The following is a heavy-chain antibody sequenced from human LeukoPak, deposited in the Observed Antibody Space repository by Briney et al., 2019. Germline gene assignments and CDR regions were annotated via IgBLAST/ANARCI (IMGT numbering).Heavy chain of an antibody. V-gene: IGHV3-48*04. J-gene: IGHJ6*04. D-gene: IGHD3-10*02. CDR3: AELGITMIGGV. CDR1: GFTFSTYG. CDR2: ISSSGSTI. Sequence: GGTLRLSCEASGFTFSTYGMNWVRQAPGKGLEWVSYISSSGSTIYYADSVKGRFTISRDNAKNSLYLQMNSLRAEDTAVYYCAELGITMIGGVWGKGTTVTISS.